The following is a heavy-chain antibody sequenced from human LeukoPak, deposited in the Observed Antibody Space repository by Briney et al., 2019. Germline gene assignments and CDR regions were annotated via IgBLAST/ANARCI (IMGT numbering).Heavy chain of an antibody. Sequence: SETLSLTCAVYGGSFSGYYWSWLRQPPGTGLEWIGEINHSGSTNYNPSLKSRVTISVDTSKNQFSLKLSSVTAADTAVYYCARHIYGSGSYYFDYWGQGTLVTVSS. CDR3: ARHIYGSGSYYFDY. J-gene: IGHJ4*02. CDR2: INHSGST. CDR1: GGSFSGYY. D-gene: IGHD3-10*01. V-gene: IGHV4-34*01.